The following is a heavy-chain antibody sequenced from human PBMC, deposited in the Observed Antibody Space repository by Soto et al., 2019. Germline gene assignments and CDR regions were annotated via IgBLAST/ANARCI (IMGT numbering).Heavy chain of an antibody. CDR1: GFTFRSYA. J-gene: IGHJ4*02. CDR3: ARDSARAY. Sequence: QVQLAESGGGVVQPGRSLRLSCAASGFTFRSYAMHWVRQAPGKGLEWVAVISYDENTKHYADSVKGRFTISRDNSKNTLYLQMNSLRAEETAVYYCARDSARAYWGQGTLVTVSS. CDR2: ISYDENTK. V-gene: IGHV3-30-3*01.